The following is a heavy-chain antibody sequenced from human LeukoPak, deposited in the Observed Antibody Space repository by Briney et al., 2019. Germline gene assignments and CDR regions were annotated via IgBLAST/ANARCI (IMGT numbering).Heavy chain of an antibody. CDR3: ARAPPHSSGWYGRGHWFDP. CDR1: GGSFSGYY. V-gene: IGHV4-34*01. CDR2: INHSGST. D-gene: IGHD6-19*01. J-gene: IGHJ5*02. Sequence: PWETLSLTCAVYGGSFSGYYWSWIRQPPGKGLEWIGEINHSGSTNYNPSLKSRVTISVDTSKNQFSLKLSSVPAADTAVYYCARAPPHSSGWYGRGHWFDPWGQGTLVTVSS.